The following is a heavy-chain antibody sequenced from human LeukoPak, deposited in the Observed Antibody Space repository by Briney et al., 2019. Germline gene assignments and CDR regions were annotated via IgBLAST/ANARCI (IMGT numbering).Heavy chain of an antibody. CDR3: AREGNYYDSSGYYLAECLNWFDP. D-gene: IGHD3-22*01. Sequence: GGSLRLSCAASGFTFSTYAMNWVRQAPGKGLEWVSYISSSSSYTNYADSVKGRFTISRDNAKNSLYLQMNSLRAEDTAVYYCAREGNYYDSSGYYLAECLNWFDPWGQGTLVTVSS. V-gene: IGHV3-21*05. J-gene: IGHJ5*02. CDR1: GFTFSTYA. CDR2: ISSSSSYT.